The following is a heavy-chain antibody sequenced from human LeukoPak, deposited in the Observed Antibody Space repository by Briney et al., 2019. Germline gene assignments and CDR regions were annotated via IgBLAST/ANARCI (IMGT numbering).Heavy chain of an antibody. J-gene: IGHJ4*02. Sequence: ASVKVSCKASGYTFINYDISWVRQAPGQGLEWLGWLNPKSGNTGYAQKFQDRVTITRNTSISTVYMELSSLRSEDTAVYFCARVDGSADYWGQGTLVSVSS. D-gene: IGHD3-22*01. V-gene: IGHV1-8*03. CDR1: GYTFINYD. CDR3: ARVDGSADY. CDR2: LNPKSGNT.